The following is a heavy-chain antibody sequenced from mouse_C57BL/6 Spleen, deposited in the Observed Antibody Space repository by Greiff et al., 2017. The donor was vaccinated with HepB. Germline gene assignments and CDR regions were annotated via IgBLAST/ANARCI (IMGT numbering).Heavy chain of an antibody. Sequence: VQLQQSGPELVKPGASVKISCKASGYTFTDYYMNWVKQSHGKSLEWIGDINPNNGGTSYNQKFKGKATLTVDKSSSTAYMELRSLTSEDSAVYYCAIAITTRYYAMDYWGQGPSVTVSS. CDR3: AIAITTRYYAMDY. J-gene: IGHJ4*01. V-gene: IGHV1-26*01. CDR1: GYTFTDYY. CDR2: INPNNGGT. D-gene: IGHD2-4*01.